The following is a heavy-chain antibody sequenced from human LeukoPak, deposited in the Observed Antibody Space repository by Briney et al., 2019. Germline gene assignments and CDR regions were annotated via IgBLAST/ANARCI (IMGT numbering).Heavy chain of an antibody. CDR1: GGTFSSYA. CDR3: ARGSVSVTGTIGGFDY. Sequence: SVKVSCKASGGTFSSYAISWVRQAPGQGLEWMGGIIPIFGTANYAQKFQGRVTITADESTSTAYMELSSLRSEDTAVYYCARGSVSVTGTIGGFDYWGQGTLVTVSS. D-gene: IGHD1-7*01. J-gene: IGHJ4*02. CDR2: IIPIFGTA. V-gene: IGHV1-69*13.